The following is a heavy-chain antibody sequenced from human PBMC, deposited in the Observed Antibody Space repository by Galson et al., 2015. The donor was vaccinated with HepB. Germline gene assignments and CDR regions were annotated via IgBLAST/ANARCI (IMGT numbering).Heavy chain of an antibody. J-gene: IGHJ6*02. CDR2: IIPIFNTT. CDR3: ARVTSIYDFSSSAYSYYYYGMDV. CDR1: GGTFSSYG. D-gene: IGHD2-2*01. V-gene: IGHV1-69*13. Sequence: SVKVSCKASGGTFSSYGISWVRQAPGQGLEWMGGIIPIFNTTNHAQKFQGRVTITADESTNTAYMELSSLSFEDTAVYYCARVTSIYDFSSSAYSYYYYGMDVWGQGTTVAVSS.